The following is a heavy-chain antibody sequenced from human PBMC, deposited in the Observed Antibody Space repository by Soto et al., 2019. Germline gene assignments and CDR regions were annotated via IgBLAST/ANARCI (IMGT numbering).Heavy chain of an antibody. CDR2: IYYSGST. D-gene: IGHD3-3*01. CDR1: GGSISSYY. J-gene: IGHJ5*02. V-gene: IGHV4-59*08. Sequence: SETLSLTCTVSGGSISSYYWSWIRQPPGKGLKWNGYIYYSGSTNYNPSLKSRVTISVDTSKNQFSLKLSSVTAADTAVYYCARLRYYDFWSGYPPPEFDPWGQGTLVTVSS. CDR3: ARLRYYDFWSGYPPPEFDP.